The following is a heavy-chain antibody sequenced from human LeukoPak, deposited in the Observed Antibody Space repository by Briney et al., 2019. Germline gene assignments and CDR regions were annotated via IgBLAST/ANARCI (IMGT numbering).Heavy chain of an antibody. CDR2: IYHSGST. CDR3: ARDLEWSGTDYYYMDV. J-gene: IGHJ6*03. V-gene: IGHV4-61*10. CDR1: GGSISSGSYY. Sequence: SETLSLTCTVSGGSISSGSYYWSWIRQPAGKGLEWIGEIYHSGSTNYNPSLKSRVTISVDKSKNQFSLKLSSVTAAGTAVYYCARDLEWSGTDYYYMDVWGKGTTVTVSS. D-gene: IGHD3-3*01.